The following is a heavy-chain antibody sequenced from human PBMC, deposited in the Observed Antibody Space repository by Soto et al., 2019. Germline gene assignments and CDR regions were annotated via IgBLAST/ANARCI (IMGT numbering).Heavy chain of an antibody. CDR2: IYYSGST. CDR3: ARGIQLWPEFDY. V-gene: IGHV4-30-4*01. D-gene: IGHD5-18*01. CDR1: GGSISNHY. J-gene: IGHJ4*02. Sequence: SETLSLTCTVSGGSISNHYWSWIRQPPGKGLECIVYIYYSGSTYYSPSLKSRVTISVDTSKNQFSLKLSSVTAADTAVYYCARGIQLWPEFDYWGQGTLVTVSS.